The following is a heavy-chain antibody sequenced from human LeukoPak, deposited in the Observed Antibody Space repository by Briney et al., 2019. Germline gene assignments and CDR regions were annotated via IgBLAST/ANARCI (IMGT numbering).Heavy chain of an antibody. J-gene: IGHJ3*02. Sequence: GGSLRLSCAASGFTFSSYWMSWVRQAPGKGLEWVANIKQDGSEKYYVDSVKGRFTISRDNAKNSLYLQRNSLRAEDTAVYYCARDTGLYDILTGPPDAFDIWGQGTMVTVSS. V-gene: IGHV3-7*01. D-gene: IGHD3-9*01. CDR1: GFTFSSYW. CDR2: IKQDGSEK. CDR3: ARDTGLYDILTGPPDAFDI.